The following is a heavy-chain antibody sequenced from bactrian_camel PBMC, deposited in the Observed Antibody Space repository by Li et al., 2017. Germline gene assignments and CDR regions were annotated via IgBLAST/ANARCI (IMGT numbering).Heavy chain of an antibody. D-gene: IGHD3*01. CDR3: AARYGLSAKYGLLTPTDFNY. CDR2: ISSGGATV. V-gene: IGHV3S60*01. CDR1: GYADNVDYC. Sequence: HVQLVESGGGSVQAGGSLRLSCVASGYADNVDYCMAWFRQVPGEKREGVAHISSGGATVYASDSVKDRFTISQDNRGNPVYLHMNNLKPEDTAIYYCAARYGLSAKYGLLTPTDFNYWGQGTQVTVS. J-gene: IGHJ6*01.